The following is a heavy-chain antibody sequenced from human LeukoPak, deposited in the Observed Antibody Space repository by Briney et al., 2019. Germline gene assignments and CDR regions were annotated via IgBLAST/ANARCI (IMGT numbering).Heavy chain of an antibody. CDR1: GYSFTSYW. J-gene: IGHJ3*02. V-gene: IGHV5-51*01. D-gene: IGHD3-22*01. CDR3: ARRITMIVSLGAFDI. CDR2: IYPGDSDT. Sequence: GESLQISCKGSGYSFTSYWIGWVRRMPGKGLEWMGIIYPGDSDTRYSPSFQGQVTISADKSISTAYLQWSSLKASDTAMYYCARRITMIVSLGAFDIWGQGTMVTVPS.